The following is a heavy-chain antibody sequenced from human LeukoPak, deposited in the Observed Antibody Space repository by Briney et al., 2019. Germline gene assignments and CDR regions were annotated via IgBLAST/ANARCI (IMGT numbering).Heavy chain of an antibody. CDR3: ARYYYDSSGYYSDY. D-gene: IGHD3-22*01. V-gene: IGHV3-53*01. CDR2: IYRGGST. Sequence: GGSLRISCAASGFTVSSNYMSWVRQAPGKGLEWVSVIYRGGSTYYADSVKGRFTISRDNSKNTLYLQMNSLRAEDTAVYYCARYYYDSSGYYSDYWGQGTLVTVSS. J-gene: IGHJ4*02. CDR1: GFTVSSNY.